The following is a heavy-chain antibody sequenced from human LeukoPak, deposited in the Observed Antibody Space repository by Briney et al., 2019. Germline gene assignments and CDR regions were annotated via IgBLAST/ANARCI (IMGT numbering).Heavy chain of an antibody. CDR2: IYYSGST. D-gene: IGHD5-18*01. V-gene: IGHV4-39*01. CDR1: GGSISSSSYY. J-gene: IGHJ5*02. CDR3: VRTDVDTAMGNNWFDP. Sequence: SETLSLTCTVSGGSISSSSYYWGWIRQPPGKGLEWIGSIYYSGSTYYNPSLKSRVTISVDTSKNQFSLKLSSVTAADTAVYYCVRTDVDTAMGNNWFDPWGEGTLVTVSS.